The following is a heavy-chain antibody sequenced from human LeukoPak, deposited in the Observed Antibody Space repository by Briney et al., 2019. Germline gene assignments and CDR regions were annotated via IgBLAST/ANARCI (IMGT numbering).Heavy chain of an antibody. CDR1: GITLSNYG. CDR2: ISDSGGST. V-gene: IGHV3-23*01. Sequence: PGGSLRLSCAVSGITLSNYGMSWVRQAPGKGLEWAAGISDSGGSTNYADSVKGRFTISRDNPKNTLYLQMNSLRAEDTAVYFCARRGVVIRVILVGFHKEAFYFDSWGQGAPVTVSS. J-gene: IGHJ4*02. CDR3: ARRGVVIRVILVGFHKEAFYFDS. D-gene: IGHD3-22*01.